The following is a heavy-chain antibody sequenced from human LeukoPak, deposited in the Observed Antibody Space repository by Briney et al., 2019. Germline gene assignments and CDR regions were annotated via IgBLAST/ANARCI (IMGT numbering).Heavy chain of an antibody. Sequence: GGSLRLSCAASGFSFRNYAMNWVRQAPGKGLEWVSGISGSGGSTYYADSVKGRFTISRDNSKNTLYLQMNSLRAEDTAVYYCAKVERQQLVRSYFDYWGQGTLVTVSS. CDR3: AKVERQQLVRSYFDY. V-gene: IGHV3-23*01. CDR2: ISGSGGST. D-gene: IGHD6-13*01. CDR1: GFSFRNYA. J-gene: IGHJ4*02.